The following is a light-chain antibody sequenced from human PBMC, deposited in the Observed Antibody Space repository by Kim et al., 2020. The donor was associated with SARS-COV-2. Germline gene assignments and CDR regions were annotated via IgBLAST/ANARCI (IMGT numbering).Light chain of an antibody. CDR2: YDS. Sequence: PGKTARITCGGKNIGSESVNWYQQKPGPAPVLVIYYDSDRPSGIPERFSGSNSGNTATLTISRVEAGDEADYYCQVWDSSNDHHWVFGGGTQLTVL. CDR3: QVWDSSNDHHWV. V-gene: IGLV3-21*04. J-gene: IGLJ3*02. CDR1: NIGSES.